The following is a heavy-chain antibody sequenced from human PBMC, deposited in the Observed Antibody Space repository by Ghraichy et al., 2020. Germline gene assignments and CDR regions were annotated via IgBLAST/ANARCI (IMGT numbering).Heavy chain of an antibody. CDR2: IYSGGST. D-gene: IGHD2-15*01. J-gene: IGHJ6*02. V-gene: IGHV3-53*01. CDR1: GFTVSSNY. Sequence: LSLTCAASGFTVSSNYMSWVRQAPGKGLEWVSVIYSGGSTYYADSVKGRFTISRDNSKNTLYLQMNSLRAEDTAVYYCARDRLRYCSGGSCYSPYYYYGMDVWGQGTTVTVSS. CDR3: ARDRLRYCSGGSCYSPYYYYGMDV.